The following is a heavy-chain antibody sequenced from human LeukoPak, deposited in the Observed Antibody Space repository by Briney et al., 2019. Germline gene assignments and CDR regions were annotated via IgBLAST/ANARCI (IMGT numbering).Heavy chain of an antibody. CDR1: GYTFTSYG. J-gene: IGHJ3*02. CDR2: ISAYNGNT. CDR3: ARAITMMGHDAFDI. D-gene: IGHD3-22*01. V-gene: IGHV1-18*01. Sequence: ASVKVSCKASGYTFTSYGISWVRQATGQGLEWMGWISAYNGNTNYAQKLQGRVTMTTDTSTSTAYMELRSLRSDDTAVYYCARAITMMGHDAFDIWGQGTMVTVSS.